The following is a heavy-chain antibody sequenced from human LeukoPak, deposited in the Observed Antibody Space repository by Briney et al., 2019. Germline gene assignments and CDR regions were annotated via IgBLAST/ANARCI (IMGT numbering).Heavy chain of an antibody. CDR3: ARSSSSLPWYFDY. D-gene: IGHD6-6*01. CDR2: IYHSGST. CDR1: GYSISSGYY. J-gene: IGHJ4*02. V-gene: IGHV4-38-2*01. Sequence: SETLSLTCAVSGYSISSGYYWGWIRQPPGKGLEWIGSIYHSGSTYYNPSLKSRVTISVDTSKNQFSLKLSSVTAADTAVYYCARSSSSLPWYFDYWGQGTLVTVSS.